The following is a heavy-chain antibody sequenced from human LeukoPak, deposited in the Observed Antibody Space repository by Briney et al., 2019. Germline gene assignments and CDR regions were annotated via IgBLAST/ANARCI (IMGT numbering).Heavy chain of an antibody. CDR2: MNPNSGNT. J-gene: IGHJ4*02. CDR3: ARGREYSSSSGLGY. Sequence: ASVKVSCKASGYTFTSYDINWVRQATGQGLEWMGWMNPNSGNTGYAQKFQGRVTMTRNTSISTAYMELSSLRSEDTAVNYCARGREYSSSSGLGYWGQGTLVTVSS. V-gene: IGHV1-8*01. D-gene: IGHD6-6*01. CDR1: GYTFTSYD.